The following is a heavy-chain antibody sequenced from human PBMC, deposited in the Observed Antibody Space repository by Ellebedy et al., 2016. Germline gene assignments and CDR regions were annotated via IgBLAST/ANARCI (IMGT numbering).Heavy chain of an antibody. D-gene: IGHD5-24*01. CDR2: IYYSGST. Sequence: SETLSLTCTVSGGSISSYYWSWIRQPPGKGLGWIGYIYYSGSTNYNPSLKSRVTISVDKSKNQFSLKLSSVTAADTAVYYCARHSNLGRAFDIWGQGTMVTVSS. CDR1: GGSISSYY. J-gene: IGHJ3*02. V-gene: IGHV4-59*08. CDR3: ARHSNLGRAFDI.